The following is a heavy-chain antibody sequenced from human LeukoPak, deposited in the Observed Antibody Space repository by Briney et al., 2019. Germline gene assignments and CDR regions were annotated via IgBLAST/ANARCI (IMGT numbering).Heavy chain of an antibody. D-gene: IGHD6-19*01. J-gene: IGHJ4*02. Sequence: PSETLSLTCTVSGGSISSYYWSWIRQPAGKGLEWIGRIYTSGSTNYNPSLKSRVTMSVDTSKNQFSLKLSSVTAADTAVYYCARDVYSSGWYYYFDYWGQGTLVTVSS. V-gene: IGHV4-4*07. CDR2: IYTSGST. CDR3: ARDVYSSGWYYYFDY. CDR1: GGSISSYY.